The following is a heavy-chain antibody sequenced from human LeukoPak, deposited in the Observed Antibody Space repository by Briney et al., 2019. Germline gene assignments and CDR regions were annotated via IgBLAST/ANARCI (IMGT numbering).Heavy chain of an antibody. Sequence: PSETLSLTCAVYGGSFSGYYWSWIRQPPGKGLEWIGEINHSGSTNYNPSLKSRATISVDTSKNQFSLKLSSVTAADTAVYYCARGQGGVYDYWGQGTLVTVSS. J-gene: IGHJ4*02. CDR1: GGSFSGYY. CDR3: ARGQGGVYDY. D-gene: IGHD3-16*01. CDR2: INHSGST. V-gene: IGHV4-34*01.